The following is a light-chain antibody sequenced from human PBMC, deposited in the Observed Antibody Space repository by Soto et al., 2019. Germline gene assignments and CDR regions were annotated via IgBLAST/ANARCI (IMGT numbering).Light chain of an antibody. V-gene: IGKV3-20*01. Sequence: EIVMTQSPATLSVSPGERATLSFRASQSVSSNLAWYQQKPGQAPRLLIYGASSRATGIPDRFSGSGSGTDFTLTISRLEPEDFGVYYCQQYGSSPWTFSQGTKVDI. CDR3: QQYGSSPWT. CDR2: GAS. CDR1: QSVSSN. J-gene: IGKJ1*01.